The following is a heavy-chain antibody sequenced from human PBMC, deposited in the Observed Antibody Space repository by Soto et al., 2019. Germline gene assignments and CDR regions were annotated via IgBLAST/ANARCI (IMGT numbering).Heavy chain of an antibody. D-gene: IGHD2-15*01. CDR1: GYSFTTYW. J-gene: IGHJ4*02. V-gene: IGHV5-51*01. CDR3: AIQGGYGRGYPNASDY. Sequence: EVQLLQSGAEVRKPGESLKISCKASGYSFTTYWIGWVRQMSGKGLEWMGIIYPSDSDTRYSPPFQGQATFSVDKSINTAYLQWSSLKASDSAMYYCAIQGGYGRGYPNASDYWGQGTLVTVSS. CDR2: IYPSDSDT.